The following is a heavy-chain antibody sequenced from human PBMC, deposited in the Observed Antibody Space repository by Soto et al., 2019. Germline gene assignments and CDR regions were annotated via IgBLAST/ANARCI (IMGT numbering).Heavy chain of an antibody. CDR2: TSYTGNT. J-gene: IGHJ1*01. CDR3: ARDLITDFTQYFEP. V-gene: IGHV4-59*02. D-gene: IGHD3-10*01. CDR1: GGSVTSHH. Sequence: LSLTCFVSGGSVTSHHWSWIWQFPGQGLEWIAYTSYTGNTNYNPSLQSRVTISLDTSKNQLSLMLSSMTAADTVVYFCARDLITDFTQYFEPWRQETLVTVSS.